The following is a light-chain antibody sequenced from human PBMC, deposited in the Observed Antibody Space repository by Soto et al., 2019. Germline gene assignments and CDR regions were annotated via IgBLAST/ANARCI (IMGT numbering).Light chain of an antibody. CDR2: DAS. CDR3: QQRSNWPPT. J-gene: IGKJ1*01. Sequence: EIVFTPSPATLALSPGERATLSCRASQSVSSYLAWYQQKPGQAPRLLIYDASNRATGIAARFSGSGSGTDFTLTISNLEPEDFAVYYCQQRSNWPPTFGQGTKVDIK. V-gene: IGKV3-11*01. CDR1: QSVSSY.